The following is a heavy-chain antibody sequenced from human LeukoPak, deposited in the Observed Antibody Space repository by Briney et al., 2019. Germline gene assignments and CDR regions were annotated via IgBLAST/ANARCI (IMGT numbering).Heavy chain of an antibody. D-gene: IGHD6-13*01. Sequence: GASVKVSCKASGYTFTSYGISWVREAPGQGLEWMGWISAYNGNTNYAQKLQGRVTMTTDTSTSTAYMELRSLRSDDTAVYYCARVWGSSWLYYFDYWGQGTLVTVSS. V-gene: IGHV1-18*01. J-gene: IGHJ4*02. CDR2: ISAYNGNT. CDR1: GYTFTSYG. CDR3: ARVWGSSWLYYFDY.